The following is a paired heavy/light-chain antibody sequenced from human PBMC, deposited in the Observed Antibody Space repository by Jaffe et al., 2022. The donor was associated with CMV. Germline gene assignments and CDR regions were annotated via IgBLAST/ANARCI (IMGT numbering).Light chain of an antibody. V-gene: IGKV3-20*01. Sequence: EIVLTQSPGTLSLSPGERATLSCRASQGVSSNYLAWYQQKPGQAPRLLIYGASSRATGIPDRFSGSGSGTDFTLTISRLEPEDFAVYYCQKYGGSGSTFGQGTNLQI. CDR3: QKYGGSGST. CDR1: QGVSSNY. J-gene: IGKJ2*01. CDR2: GAS.
Heavy chain of an antibody. CDR2: TWHDGSNK. V-gene: IGHV3-33*01. Sequence: QVQLVESGGTVVQPGRSLRLSCAASGFTFSNYGMHWVRQAPGKGLEWVAVTWHDGSNKKYVDSVKGRFTISRDNSKNTLYLEMNSLRVEDTAMYYCARDGWDLLGYFQHWGRGTLVTVSS. CDR3: ARDGWDLLGYFQH. D-gene: IGHD1-26*01. CDR1: GFTFSNYG. J-gene: IGHJ1*01.